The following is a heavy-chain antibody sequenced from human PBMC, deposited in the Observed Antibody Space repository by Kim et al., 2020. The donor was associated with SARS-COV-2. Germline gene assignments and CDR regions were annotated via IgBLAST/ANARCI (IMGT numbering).Heavy chain of an antibody. Sequence: TRYSERLQGRVTITRETSASTAYMALSSLRSEDLAVYFCATAERTDAEFDFWGQGTLVTVSS. CDR2: T. V-gene: IGHV1-3*01. CDR3: ATAERTDAEFDF. D-gene: IGHD1-1*01. J-gene: IGHJ4*02.